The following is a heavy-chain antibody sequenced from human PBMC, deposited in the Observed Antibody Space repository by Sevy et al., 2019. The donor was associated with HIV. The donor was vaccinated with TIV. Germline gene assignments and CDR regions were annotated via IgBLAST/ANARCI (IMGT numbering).Heavy chain of an antibody. V-gene: IGHV1-18*01. D-gene: IGHD3-10*01. CDR2: IGAYNGNR. Sequence: ASVKVSCKASGYTFSSYGISWVRQAPGQGLEWMGWIGAYNGNRKYAQNPQDRVTMTTDTSTSTAYMELRSLRSDDTAVYFCARLSTARGKSNWFDPWGQGTLVTVSS. CDR1: GYTFSSYG. CDR3: ARLSTARGKSNWFDP. J-gene: IGHJ5*02.